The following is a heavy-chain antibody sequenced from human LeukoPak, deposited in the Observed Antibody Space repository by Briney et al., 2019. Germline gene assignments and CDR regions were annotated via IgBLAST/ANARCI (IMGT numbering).Heavy chain of an antibody. V-gene: IGHV1-2*02. Sequence: ASVTVSFKSSGYTFTEYYMHWVRQAPGQGLEWMGWINPNSGGGNYAENFQGRVTMTRDTSISTAYMELSSLRYDDTALYYCARGQSLNDYWGQGTLVSVSS. CDR1: GYTFTEYY. CDR3: ARGQSLNDY. J-gene: IGHJ4*02. CDR2: INPNSGGG.